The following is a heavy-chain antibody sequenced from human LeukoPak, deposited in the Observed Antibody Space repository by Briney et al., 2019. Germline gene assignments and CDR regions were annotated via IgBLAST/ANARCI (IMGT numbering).Heavy chain of an antibody. Sequence: GASVKVSCKASGGTFSSYAISWVRQAPGQGLEWMGWISAYNGNTNYAQKLQGRVTMTTDTSTSTAYMELRSLRSDDTAVYYCARGTENYYYDSSGYYDYWGQGTLVTVSS. CDR3: ARGTENYYYDSSGYYDY. CDR2: ISAYNGNT. D-gene: IGHD3-22*01. CDR1: GGTFSSYA. V-gene: IGHV1-18*01. J-gene: IGHJ4*02.